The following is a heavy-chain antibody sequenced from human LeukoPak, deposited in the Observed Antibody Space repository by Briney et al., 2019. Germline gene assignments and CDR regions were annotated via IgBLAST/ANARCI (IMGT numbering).Heavy chain of an antibody. J-gene: IGHJ4*02. D-gene: IGHD6-19*01. CDR3: ARQRSSAWHSDY. V-gene: IGHV5-51*01. CDR1: GYSFTSSW. Sequence: GESLKISCKGSGYSFTSSWIGWVRQMPGKGLEWMGIIYPGDSDTRYSPSFQGQVTISVDKSINIPYLQWSSLKASDTAMYYCARQRSSAWHSDYWGQGTLVTVSS. CDR2: IYPGDSDT.